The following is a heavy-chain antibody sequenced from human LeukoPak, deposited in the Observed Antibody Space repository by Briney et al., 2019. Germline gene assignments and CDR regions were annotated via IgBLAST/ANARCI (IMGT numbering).Heavy chain of an antibody. D-gene: IGHD3-22*01. J-gene: IGHJ4*02. V-gene: IGHV4-4*07. CDR1: GGSISSYY. CDR2: IYTSGST. CDR3: ARDSYYYDSSGLGFDY. Sequence: SETLSLTCTVSGGSISSYYWSWIRQPAGKGLEWIGRIYTSGSTNYNPSLKSRVTMSVDTSKNQFSLKLSSVTAADTAVYYCARDSYYYDSSGLGFDYWGQGTLVTVSS.